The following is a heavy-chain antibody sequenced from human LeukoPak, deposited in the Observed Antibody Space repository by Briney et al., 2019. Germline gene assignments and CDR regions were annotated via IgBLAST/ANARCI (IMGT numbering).Heavy chain of an antibody. Sequence: PSQTLSLTCAVSGGSISRGGFSWSWIRQPPGKGLEWIGYIYHSGTTYYNPSLKSRVAISVDTSKKQFSLKLSSVTAADTAVYYCATLGTFHYGSGFDYWGQGTLVTVSS. J-gene: IGHJ4*02. CDR1: GGSISRGGFS. V-gene: IGHV4-30-2*01. D-gene: IGHD3-10*01. CDR2: IYHSGTT. CDR3: ATLGTFHYGSGFDY.